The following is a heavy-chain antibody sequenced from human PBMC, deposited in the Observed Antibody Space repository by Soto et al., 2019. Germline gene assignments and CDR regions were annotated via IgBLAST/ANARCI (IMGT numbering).Heavy chain of an antibody. CDR1: GFTFSSYA. J-gene: IGHJ3*02. V-gene: IGHV3-30-3*01. D-gene: IGHD2-2*01. CDR2: VSHDESSK. CDR3: ARDTCTSTRCYAFDI. Sequence: QVQLVESGGGVVQPGRSLRLSCAASGFTFSSYAMHWVRQAPGKGLEWVAVVSHDESSKYYADSVKGRFTISRDNSKNTLYLRMNSLRTEDTAMYYCARDTCTSTRCYAFDIWGQGTMVTVSS.